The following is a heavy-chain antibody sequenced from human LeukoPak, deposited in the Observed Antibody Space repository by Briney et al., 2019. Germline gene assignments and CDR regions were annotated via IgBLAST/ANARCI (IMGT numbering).Heavy chain of an antibody. CDR1: GFTISSYY. V-gene: IGHV3-30*02. CDR3: AKDRAYSSSSYYFDY. Sequence: PGGSLRLSCAASGFTISSYYMAWVRQAPGKGLEWVAFIRYDGSNKYYADSVKGRFTISRDNSKNTLYLQMNSLRAEDTAVYYCAKDRAYSSSSYYFDYWGQGTLVTVSS. D-gene: IGHD6-13*01. J-gene: IGHJ4*02. CDR2: IRYDGSNK.